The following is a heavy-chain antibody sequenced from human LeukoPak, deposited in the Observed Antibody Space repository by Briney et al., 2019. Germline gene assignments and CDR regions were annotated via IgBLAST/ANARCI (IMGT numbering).Heavy chain of an antibody. Sequence: ASVKVSCKASGYTFTSYGISWVRQAPGQGLEWMGWISAYNGNTNYAQKLQGRVTMTTDTSTSTAYMELRSLRSDHTAVYYCARNEIAVAGMVTKSFDYWGQGTLVTVSS. J-gene: IGHJ4*02. V-gene: IGHV1-18*01. D-gene: IGHD6-19*01. CDR3: ARNEIAVAGMVTKSFDY. CDR2: ISAYNGNT. CDR1: GYTFTSYG.